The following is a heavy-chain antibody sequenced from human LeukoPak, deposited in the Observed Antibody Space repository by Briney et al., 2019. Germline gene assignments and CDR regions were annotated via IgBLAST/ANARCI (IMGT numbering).Heavy chain of an antibody. Sequence: SETLSFTCAVYGGSFSGYYSSWIRQPPGKGLEWIGEINHSGSTNYNPSLKSRVTISVDTSKNQFSLKLSSVTAADTAVYYCARGGLDSSGYSAYWGQGTLVTVSS. J-gene: IGHJ4*02. CDR1: GGSFSGYY. V-gene: IGHV4-34*01. CDR3: ARGGLDSSGYSAY. CDR2: INHSGST. D-gene: IGHD3-22*01.